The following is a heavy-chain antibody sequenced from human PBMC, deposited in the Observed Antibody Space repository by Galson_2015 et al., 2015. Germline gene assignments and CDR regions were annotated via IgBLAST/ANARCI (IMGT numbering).Heavy chain of an antibody. CDR1: GFTFSSYG. V-gene: IGHV3-30*18. CDR2: ISYDGSNK. CDR3: AKVFPNTYSSSWYVDY. J-gene: IGHJ4*02. Sequence: SLRLSCAASGFTFSSYGMHWVRQAPGEGLEWVAVISYDGSNKYYADSVKGRFTISRDNSKNTLYLQMNSLRAEDTAVYYCAKVFPNTYSSSWYVDYWGQGTLVTVSS. D-gene: IGHD6-13*01.